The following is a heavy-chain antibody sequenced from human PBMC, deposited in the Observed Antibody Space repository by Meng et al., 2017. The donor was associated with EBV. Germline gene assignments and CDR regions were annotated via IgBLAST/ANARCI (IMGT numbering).Heavy chain of an antibody. Sequence: QVQLQQSGAVVKKPGSSVKVSCRTSGGTFRSDAVSGVRQAPGQGLEWMGGLIPISGAPHYAQKFQDRVTIIADESTSTHSMELNNLRFEDTAMYYCASESGRGFTPDYWGQGTLVPVSS. CDR2: LIPISGAP. CDR1: GGTFRSDA. V-gene: IGHV1-69*01. CDR3: ASESGRGFTPDY. J-gene: IGHJ4*02. D-gene: IGHD3-10*01.